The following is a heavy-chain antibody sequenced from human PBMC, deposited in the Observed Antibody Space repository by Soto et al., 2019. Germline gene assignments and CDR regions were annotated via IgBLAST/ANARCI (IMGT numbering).Heavy chain of an antibody. V-gene: IGHV1-18*04. Sequence: ASVKVSCKVSCDTFTSYGISWVRQAPGQGLEWMGWISAYNGNTNYAQKLQGRVTMTTDTSASTAYMELRSLRSDDTAVYYCARDSRIVGATDAFDIWGQGTMVTVSS. D-gene: IGHD1-26*01. CDR1: CDTFTSYG. J-gene: IGHJ3*02. CDR2: ISAYNGNT. CDR3: ARDSRIVGATDAFDI.